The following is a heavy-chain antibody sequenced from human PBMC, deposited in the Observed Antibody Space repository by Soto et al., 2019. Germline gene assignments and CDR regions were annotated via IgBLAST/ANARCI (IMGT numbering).Heavy chain of an antibody. CDR3: VRKQKYCDGDNCDKDNFDV. CDR1: GFSLSTNGAG. D-gene: IGHD2-21*02. J-gene: IGHJ3*01. CDR2: IYWDYAV. V-gene: IGHV2-5*02. Sequence: QITLKESGPTLVKPTQPLTLTCTFSGFSLSTNGAGVGWISQFPGKALEWLALIYWDYAVRYRSSLKSRLTINKDNTKNQVDLTMTDMDPVDTATYSCVRKQKYCDGDNCDKDNFDVWGQGTMGTVSS.